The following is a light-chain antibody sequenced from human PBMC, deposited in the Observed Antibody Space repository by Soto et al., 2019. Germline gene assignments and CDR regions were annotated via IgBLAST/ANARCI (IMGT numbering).Light chain of an antibody. V-gene: IGLV1-40*01. Sequence: QSVLTQPPSASGAPGQRVTISCTGSSSNIGGGYDVHWYQQLPGTAPKLLIYGNSNRPSGVPDRFSGSKSGTSASLAITGLQAEDEADYYCQTYDISLSVYVVFGGGTKLTVL. CDR3: QTYDISLSVYVV. CDR1: SSNIGGGYD. J-gene: IGLJ2*01. CDR2: GNS.